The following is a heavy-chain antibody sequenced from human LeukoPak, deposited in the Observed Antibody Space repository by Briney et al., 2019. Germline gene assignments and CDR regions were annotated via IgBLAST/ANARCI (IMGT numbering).Heavy chain of an antibody. V-gene: IGHV3-23*01. D-gene: IGHD2-2*01. CDR3: AKGVVVVPAAIDY. CDR2: ISGSGGST. J-gene: IGHJ4*02. CDR1: GFTFSSYA. Sequence: PGGSLRLSCAASGFTFSSYAMSWVRQAPGKGLEWVSAISGSGGSTYYADSVKGRFTISRDNSENTLYLQMNSLRAEDTAVYYCAKGVVVVPAAIDYWGQGTLVTVSS.